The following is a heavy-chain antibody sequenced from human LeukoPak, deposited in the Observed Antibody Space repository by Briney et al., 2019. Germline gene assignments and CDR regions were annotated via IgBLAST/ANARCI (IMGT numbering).Heavy chain of an antibody. V-gene: IGHV3-30*09. CDR1: GFTVSSNY. CDR3: ARDRLDSSGYFFF. D-gene: IGHD3-22*01. J-gene: IGHJ4*02. CDR2: VSYDGSNK. Sequence: GGSLRLSCAASGFTVSSNYMSWVRQAPGKGLEWVAVVSYDGSNKYYADSVKGRFAISRDNSRNTMYLQMNSLRIEDTAVYYCARDRLDSSGYFFFWGQGTLVTVSS.